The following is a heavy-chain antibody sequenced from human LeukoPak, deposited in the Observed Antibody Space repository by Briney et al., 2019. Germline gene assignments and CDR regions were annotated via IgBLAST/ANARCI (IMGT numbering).Heavy chain of an antibody. CDR1: GYTFTSYY. V-gene: IGHV1-46*01. D-gene: IGHD1-26*01. CDR2: INPSGGST. J-gene: IGHJ4*02. Sequence: ASVKVSCKASGYTFTSYYMHWVRQAPGQGLEWMGIINPSGGSTSYAQKFQGRVTTTRDTSTSTVYMELSSLRSEDTAVYYCARVREWELIFDYWGQGTLVTVSS. CDR3: ARVREWELIFDY.